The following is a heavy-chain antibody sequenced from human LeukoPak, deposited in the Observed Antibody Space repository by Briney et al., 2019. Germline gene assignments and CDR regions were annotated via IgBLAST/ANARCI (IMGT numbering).Heavy chain of an antibody. V-gene: IGHV4-31*03. CDR1: GGSISSGGYY. D-gene: IGHD5-18*01. J-gene: IGHJ4*02. Sequence: PSETLSLTCTVSGGSISSGGYYWSWIRQHPGTGLEWIGYIYYSGSTYYNPSLKSRVTISVDTSKNQFSLKLSSVTAADTAVYYCARGYSYGSNDYWGQGTLVTVSS. CDR3: ARGYSYGSNDY. CDR2: IYYSGST.